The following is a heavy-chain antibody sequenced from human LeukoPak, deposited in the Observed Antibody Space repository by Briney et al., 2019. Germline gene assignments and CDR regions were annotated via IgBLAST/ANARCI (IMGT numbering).Heavy chain of an antibody. CDR1: GGSISSSSYY. Sequence: SETLSLTCTVSGGSISSSSYYWGWIRQPPGKGLEWIGEINHSGSTNYNPSLKSRVTISVDTSKNQFSLKLSSVTAADTAVYYCARRGSSSPNWFDPWGQGTLVTVSS. CDR2: INHSGST. D-gene: IGHD6-13*01. J-gene: IGHJ5*02. CDR3: ARRGSSSPNWFDP. V-gene: IGHV4-39*07.